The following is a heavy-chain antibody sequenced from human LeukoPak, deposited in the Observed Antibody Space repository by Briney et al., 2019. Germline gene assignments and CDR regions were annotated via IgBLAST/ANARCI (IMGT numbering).Heavy chain of an antibody. CDR3: ARDEGVAVAGSFDY. D-gene: IGHD6-19*01. CDR2: ISSSSSYI. Sequence: PGGSLRLSCAASGFTFSSYSMNWVRQAPGKGLEWVSSISSSSSYIYYADSVKGRFTISRDNAKNSLYLQMNSLRAEDTAVYYCARDEGVAVAGSFDYWGQGTLVTDSS. V-gene: IGHV3-21*01. J-gene: IGHJ4*02. CDR1: GFTFSSYS.